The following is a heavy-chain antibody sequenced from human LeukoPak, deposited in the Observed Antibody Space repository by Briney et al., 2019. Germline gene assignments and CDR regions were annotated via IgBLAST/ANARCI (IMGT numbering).Heavy chain of an antibody. V-gene: IGHV4-59*01. D-gene: IGHD2-15*01. CDR3: ARDEEDIVVVVAATYSYFQH. Sequence: SETLSLTCTVSGGSISSYYWSWIRQPPGKGLEWIGYIYYSGSTNYNPSLKSRVTISVDTSKNQFSLKLSSVTAADTAVYYCARDEEDIVVVVAATYSYFQHWGQGTLVTVSS. J-gene: IGHJ1*01. CDR1: GGSISSYY. CDR2: IYYSGST.